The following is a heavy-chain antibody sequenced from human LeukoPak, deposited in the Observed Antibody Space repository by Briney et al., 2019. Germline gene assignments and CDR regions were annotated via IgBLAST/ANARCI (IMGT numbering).Heavy chain of an antibody. CDR3: AKGVTVTSPFDY. V-gene: IGHV3-9*01. Sequence: PGGSLRLSCAASGFTFDDYAMHWARQAPGKGLEWVSGISWNSGSIGYADSVKGRFTISRDNAKNSLYLQMNSLRAEDTALYYCAKGVTVTSPFDYWGQGTLVTVSS. J-gene: IGHJ4*02. D-gene: IGHD4-17*01. CDR1: GFTFDDYA. CDR2: ISWNSGSI.